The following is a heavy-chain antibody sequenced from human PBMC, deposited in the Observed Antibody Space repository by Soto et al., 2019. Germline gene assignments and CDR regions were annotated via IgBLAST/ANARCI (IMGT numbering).Heavy chain of an antibody. D-gene: IGHD2-15*01. CDR2: ISYDGSNK. V-gene: IGHV3-30*18. Sequence: QVQLVESGGGVVQPGRSLRLSCAASGFTFSSYGMHWVRQAPGKGLEWVAVISYDGSNKYYADSVKGRFTISRDNSKNTLYLQMNSLRAEDRAVYYCAKERCSGGSCYPHSYYYYGMDVWGQGTTVTVSS. CDR3: AKERCSGGSCYPHSYYYYGMDV. J-gene: IGHJ6*02. CDR1: GFTFSSYG.